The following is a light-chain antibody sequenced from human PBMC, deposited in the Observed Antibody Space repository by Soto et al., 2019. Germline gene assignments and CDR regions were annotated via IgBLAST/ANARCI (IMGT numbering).Light chain of an antibody. Sequence: QSVLTQPASVSGSPGQSITISCTGTSSDVGGYNYVSWYQQHPDKAPKLIIYEVSHRPSGVSNRFSGSKSGNTASLTISGLQAEDEGDYSCSSYTGSSTLYVFGTGTKLTVL. CDR1: SSDVGGYNY. J-gene: IGLJ1*01. CDR2: EVS. V-gene: IGLV2-14*01. CDR3: SSYTGSSTLYV.